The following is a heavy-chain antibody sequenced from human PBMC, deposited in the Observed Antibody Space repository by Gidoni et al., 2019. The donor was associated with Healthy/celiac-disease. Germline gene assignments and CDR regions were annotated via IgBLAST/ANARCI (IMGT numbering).Heavy chain of an antibody. D-gene: IGHD3-3*01. CDR1: GFTFSSYG. CDR2: IWYDGSNK. J-gene: IGHJ4*02. Sequence: QVQLVESGGGVVQPGRSLRLSCAASGFTFSSYGMHWVRQAPGKGLEWVAVIWYDGSNKYYADSVKGRFTISRDNSKNTLYLQMNSLRAEDTAVYYCARGDPYSYYDFWSGSSSAIYYFDYWGQGTLVTVSS. CDR3: ARGDPYSYYDFWSGSSSAIYYFDY. V-gene: IGHV3-33*01.